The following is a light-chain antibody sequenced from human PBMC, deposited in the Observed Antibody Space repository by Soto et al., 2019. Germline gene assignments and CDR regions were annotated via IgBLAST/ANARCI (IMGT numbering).Light chain of an antibody. V-gene: IGLV2-14*01. J-gene: IGLJ1*01. CDR2: EVS. Sequence: QSALTKPASVSGSPGQSITISCTGTSSDVGGYNYVSWYQQHPGKAPKLMIYEVSNRPSGVSNRFSGSKSGNTASLTISGLPDEDEADYYCSSYTSSSTYVFGTGTKLTVL. CDR3: SSYTSSSTYV. CDR1: SSDVGGYNY.